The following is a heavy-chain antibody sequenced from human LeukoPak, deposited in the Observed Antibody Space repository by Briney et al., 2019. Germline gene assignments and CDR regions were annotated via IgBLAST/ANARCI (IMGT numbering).Heavy chain of an antibody. J-gene: IGHJ5*02. Sequence: GGSVRLTCAASGFTFRHYLMHWLRQAPGKGLVYVAGISSDGGSTNYGNSLKGRFTISRDNSKNTLYLQMGGLRAEDMAVYYCARDPSGGTTSSWFDVWGQGSLVTVSS. CDR3: ARDPSGGTTSSWFDV. V-gene: IGHV3-64*01. D-gene: IGHD1-1*01. CDR2: ISSDGGST. CDR1: GFTFRHYL.